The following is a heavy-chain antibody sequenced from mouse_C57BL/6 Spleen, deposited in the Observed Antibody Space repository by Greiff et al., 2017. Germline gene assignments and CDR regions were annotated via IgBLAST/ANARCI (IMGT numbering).Heavy chain of an antibody. CDR2: IYPGDGDT. V-gene: IGHV1-82*01. CDR3: ARGGDYVYFDY. CDR1: GYAFSSSW. Sequence: VQLQQSGPELVKPGASVKISCKASGYAFSSSWMNWVKQRPGKGLEWIGRIYPGDGDTNYNGKFKGKATLTADKSSSTAYMQLSSLTSEDSAVYFCARGGDYVYFDYWGQGTTLTVSS. J-gene: IGHJ2*01. D-gene: IGHD2-4*01.